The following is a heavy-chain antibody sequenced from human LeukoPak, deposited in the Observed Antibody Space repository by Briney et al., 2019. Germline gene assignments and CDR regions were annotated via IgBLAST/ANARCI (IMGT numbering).Heavy chain of an antibody. CDR3: AVGIATPGTFFDY. CDR2: ISSSSDYK. V-gene: IGHV3-21*01. Sequence: GGSLRLSCAASGFTFSNHYMNWVRQAPGKGLEWVSSISSSSDYKNYADSVKGRFTISRDNAKNSLYLQMDSLRAEDTTVYYCAVGIATPGTFFDYWGQGTLVTVSS. J-gene: IGHJ4*02. D-gene: IGHD6-13*01. CDR1: GFTFSNHY.